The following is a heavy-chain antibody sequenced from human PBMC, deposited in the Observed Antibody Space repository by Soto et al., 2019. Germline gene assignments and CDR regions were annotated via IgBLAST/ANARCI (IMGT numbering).Heavy chain of an antibody. CDR3: VCGGSFFIY. CDR2: MDQDGSET. D-gene: IGHD3-16*01. J-gene: IGHJ4*02. V-gene: IGHV3-7*01. CDR1: GFTFSTYW. Sequence: EVQLVESGGGLVQPGGSMRLSCAASGFTFSTYWMTWVRQSPGKGLEWVANMDQDGSETYYVDSVRGRFTVYRDNANNSLYLQMNSLRFEDTAVYFCVCGGSFFIYWGQGTLVTVSP.